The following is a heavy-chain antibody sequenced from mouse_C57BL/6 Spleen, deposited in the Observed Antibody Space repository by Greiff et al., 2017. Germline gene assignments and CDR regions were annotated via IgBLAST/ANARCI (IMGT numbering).Heavy chain of an antibody. CDR1: GYTFTSYW. CDR3: ARDGYYGGCAY. D-gene: IGHD2-3*01. J-gene: IGHJ3*01. CDR2: IYPSDSET. Sequence: VQLQQPGAELVRPGSSVKLSCKASGYTFTSYWMDWVKQRPGQGLEWIGNIYPSDSETHYNQKFKDKATLTVDKSSSTAYMQLSSLTSEDSAVYYCARDGYYGGCAYWGQGTLVTVSA. V-gene: IGHV1-61*01.